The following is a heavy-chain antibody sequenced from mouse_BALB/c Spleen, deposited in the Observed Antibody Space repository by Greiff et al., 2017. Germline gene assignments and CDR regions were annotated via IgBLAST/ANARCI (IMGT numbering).Heavy chain of an antibody. CDR1: GFTFSSYT. J-gene: IGHJ2*01. Sequence: EVKLMESGGGLVQPGGSLKLSCAASGFTFSSYTMSWVRQTPEKRLEWVAYISNGGGSTYYPDTVKGRFTISRDNAKNTLYLQMSSLKSEDTAMYYCARENGYLFDYWGQGTTLTVSS. V-gene: IGHV5-12-2*01. CDR3: ARENGYLFDY. CDR2: ISNGGGST. D-gene: IGHD5-1*01.